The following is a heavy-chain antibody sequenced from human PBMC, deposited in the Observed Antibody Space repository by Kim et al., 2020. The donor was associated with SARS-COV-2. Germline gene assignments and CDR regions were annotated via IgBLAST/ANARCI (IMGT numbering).Heavy chain of an antibody. CDR3: ARAWYGSGWYVDY. Sequence: GSLRLSCAASGFTFSSYSMNWVRQAPGKGLECVSSISSSSSYIYYADSVKGRFTISRDNAKNSLYLQMNSLRAEDTAVYYCARAWYGSGWYVDYWGQGTLVTVSS. J-gene: IGHJ4*02. V-gene: IGHV3-21*01. CDR1: GFTFSSYS. CDR2: ISSSSSYI. D-gene: IGHD6-19*01.